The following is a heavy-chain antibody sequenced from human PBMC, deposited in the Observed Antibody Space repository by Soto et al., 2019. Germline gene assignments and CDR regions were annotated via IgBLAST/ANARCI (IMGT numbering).Heavy chain of an antibody. CDR2: ISSSSSYI. CDR1: GFTFSSYS. V-gene: IGHV3-21*01. D-gene: IGHD2-15*01. Sequence: GGSLRLSCAASGFTFSSYSMNWVRQAPGKGLEWVSSISSSSSYIYYADSVKGRFAISRDNAKNSLYLQMNSLRAEDTAVYYCARDLGYCSGGSCANLYYMDVWGKGTTVTVSS. CDR3: ARDLGYCSGGSCANLYYMDV. J-gene: IGHJ6*03.